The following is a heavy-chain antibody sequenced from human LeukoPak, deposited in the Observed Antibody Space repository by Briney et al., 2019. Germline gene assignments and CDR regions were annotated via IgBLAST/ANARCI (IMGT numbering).Heavy chain of an antibody. D-gene: IGHD5-12*01. V-gene: IGHV4-30-4*08. CDR1: GDSSSSGNYF. Sequence: SETLSLTCTVSGDSSSSGNYFWNWIRQPPGKGLEWIGYIYYSGSTYYNPSLKSRVSISVDKSKNQFSLKLSSVTAADTAVYYCARGGGYSGLYDYWGQGTLVTVSS. CDR3: ARGGGYSGLYDY. J-gene: IGHJ4*02. CDR2: IYYSGST.